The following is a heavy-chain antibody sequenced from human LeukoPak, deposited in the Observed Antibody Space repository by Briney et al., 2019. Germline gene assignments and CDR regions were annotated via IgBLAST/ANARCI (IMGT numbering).Heavy chain of an antibody. CDR3: AKSIGHARTYYYDSSGSPLDY. CDR2: ITSSGGST. J-gene: IGHJ4*02. D-gene: IGHD3-22*01. V-gene: IGHV3-23*01. CDR1: EFTFSSYA. Sequence: GGSLRLSCAASEFTFSSYAMSWVRQAPGKGLEWVSTITSSGGSTYYADSVKGRFTISRDNSKNTLYLQMNSLRAEDTAVYYCAKSIGHARTYYYDSSGSPLDYWGQGTLVTVSS.